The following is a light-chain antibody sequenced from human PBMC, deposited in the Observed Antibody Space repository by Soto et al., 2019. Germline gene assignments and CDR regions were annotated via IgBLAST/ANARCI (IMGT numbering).Light chain of an antibody. J-gene: IGLJ1*01. CDR3: GTWDSSMSAYV. CDR2: DNN. V-gene: IGLV1-51*01. Sequence: QSVLTQPPSVSAAPGQKVTISCSGSSSNIGNNDVAWYQQLPGTAPNLLIYDNNKRPSGIPDRFSGSKSGTSATLGITGLQTGDEADYYFGTWDSSMSAYVFGTGTKLTVL. CDR1: SSNIGNND.